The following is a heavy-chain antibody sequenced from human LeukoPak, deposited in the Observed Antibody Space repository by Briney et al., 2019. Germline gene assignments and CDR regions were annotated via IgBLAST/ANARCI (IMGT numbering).Heavy chain of an antibody. CDR3: AREASSSWYYYYYYYMDV. D-gene: IGHD6-13*01. CDR1: GGPICSYY. J-gene: IGHJ6*03. CDR2: IYTSGST. V-gene: IGHV4-4*07. Sequence: SETLSLTCTASGGPICSYYGRWVRQPAGKGLEWIGRIYTSGSTNYNPSLKSRVTMSVDTSKNQFSLKLSSVTAADTAVYYCAREASSSWYYYYYYYMDVWGKGTTVTVSS.